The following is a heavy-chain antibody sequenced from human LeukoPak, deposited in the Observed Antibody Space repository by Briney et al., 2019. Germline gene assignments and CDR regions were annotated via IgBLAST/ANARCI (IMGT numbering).Heavy chain of an antibody. CDR3: PHRLSGSSWPY. V-gene: IGHV2-5*02. CDR1: GFSRSTSGVC. J-gene: IGHJ4*02. Sequence: SGPTLVKPTQTLTLTCTFSGFSRSTSGVCVGWMRQPPGKALGWVALIFWDEAKRYRPSLKSRLTIPKTTSKTQVVLTITDRDPVAPATYSGPHRLSGSSWPYWGQGNLGTVSS. D-gene: IGHD6-13*01. CDR2: IFWDEAK.